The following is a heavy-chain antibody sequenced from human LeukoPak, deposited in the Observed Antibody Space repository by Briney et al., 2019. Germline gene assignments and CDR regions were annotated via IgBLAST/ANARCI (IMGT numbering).Heavy chain of an antibody. V-gene: IGHV1-2*02. D-gene: IGHD3-10*01. Sequence: ASVKVSCKASGYPFTGYYVHWVRQAPGHGLEWMGWVNPRNGGTHSAQKFQGRLSMTGDTSTTTAYMELSGVTSDDTAVYYCATGAQYGLWGVPYYYYMHVWGKGTTVTVSS. CDR1: GYPFTGYY. J-gene: IGHJ6*03. CDR2: VNPRNGGT. CDR3: ATGAQYGLWGVPYYYYMHV.